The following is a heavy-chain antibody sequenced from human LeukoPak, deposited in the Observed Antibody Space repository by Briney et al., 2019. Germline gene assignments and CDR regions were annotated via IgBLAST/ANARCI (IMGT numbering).Heavy chain of an antibody. CDR1: GRSFSGCY. CDR2: INHSGST. J-gene: IGHJ4*02. CDR3: ARVRWLQPIFDY. V-gene: IGHV4-34*01. D-gene: IGHD5-24*01. Sequence: SETLSLTCAVYGRSFSGCYWSWIRQPPGKGLEWIGEINHSGSTNYNPSLKSRVTISVDTSKNQFSLKLSSVTAADTAVYYCARVRWLQPIFDYWGQGTLVTVSS.